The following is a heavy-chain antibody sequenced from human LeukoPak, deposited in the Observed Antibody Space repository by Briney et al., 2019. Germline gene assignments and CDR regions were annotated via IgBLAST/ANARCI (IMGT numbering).Heavy chain of an antibody. CDR3: ASMYGGNSYFDY. CDR2: INPSGGST. CDR1: GYTFTTYY. D-gene: IGHD4-23*01. Sequence: ASVKVSCKASGYTFTTYYMHWGGQAPGQGLEWMGIINPSGGSTSYAQKFLGRVTMTRDTSTSTVYMELSSLSSEDTAVYYCASMYGGNSYFDYWGQGTLVTVSS. J-gene: IGHJ4*02. V-gene: IGHV1-46*01.